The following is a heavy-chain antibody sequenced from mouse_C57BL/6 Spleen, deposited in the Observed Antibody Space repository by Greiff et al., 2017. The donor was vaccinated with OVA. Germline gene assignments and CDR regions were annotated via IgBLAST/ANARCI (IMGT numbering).Heavy chain of an antibody. CDR2: INPGSGGT. D-gene: IGHD1-1*01. CDR3: AREDFITTVVENYYAMDY. J-gene: IGHJ4*01. CDR1: GYAFTNYL. Sequence: VQLQQSGAELVRPGTSVKVSCKASGYAFTNYLIEWVKQRPGQGLEWIGVINPGSGGTNYNEKFKGKATLTADKSSSTAYMQLSSLTSEDSAVYFCAREDFITTVVENYYAMDYWGQGTSVTVAS. V-gene: IGHV1-54*01.